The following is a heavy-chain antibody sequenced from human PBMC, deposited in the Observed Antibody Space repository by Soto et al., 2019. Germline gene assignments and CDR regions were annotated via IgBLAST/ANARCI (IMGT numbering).Heavy chain of an antibody. Sequence: GGSLNLSCTVSGSTSNDHAMPWVRPAPGKGLEWVSGISLDSGRTGYADSVKGRFTTSRDNAKNSLYLQMNSLRAEDTALYYCGKDGNAGGLDYWGQGTLVTVSS. CDR1: GSTSNDHA. V-gene: IGHV3-9*02. CDR3: GKDGNAGGLDY. J-gene: IGHJ4*02. CDR2: ISLDSGRT. D-gene: IGHD2-15*01.